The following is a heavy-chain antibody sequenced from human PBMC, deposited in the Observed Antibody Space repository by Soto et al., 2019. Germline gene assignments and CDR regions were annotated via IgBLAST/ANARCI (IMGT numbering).Heavy chain of an antibody. CDR3: ARAPSGRFTMVRGVISWFDP. V-gene: IGHV4-34*01. D-gene: IGHD3-10*01. J-gene: IGHJ5*02. Sequence: SETLSLTCAVYGGSFSGYYWSWIRQPPGKGLEWIGEINHSGSTNCNPSLKSRVTISVDTSKNQFSLKLSSVTAADTAVYYCARAPSGRFTMVRGVISWFDPWGQGTLVTVSS. CDR2: INHSGST. CDR1: GGSFSGYY.